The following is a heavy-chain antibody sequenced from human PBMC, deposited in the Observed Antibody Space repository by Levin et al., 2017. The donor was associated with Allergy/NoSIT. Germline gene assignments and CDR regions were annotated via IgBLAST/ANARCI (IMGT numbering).Heavy chain of an antibody. V-gene: IGHV3-48*01. J-gene: IGHJ4*02. D-gene: IGHD1-26*01. CDR2: ISNSGTTT. CDR3: AKDQAEWDQSEAFDY. Sequence: GGSLRLSCAASGFTFSGYSMNWVRQAPGKGLEWISYISNSGTTTSYADSVKGRFTISRDNSKNTLYLQMNSLRAEDTAVYYCAKDQAEWDQSEAFDYWGQGTLVTVPS. CDR1: GFTFSGYS.